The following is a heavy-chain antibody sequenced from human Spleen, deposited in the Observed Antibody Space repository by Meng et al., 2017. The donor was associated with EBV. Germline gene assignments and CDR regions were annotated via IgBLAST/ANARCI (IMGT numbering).Heavy chain of an antibody. CDR1: CDSISSTNW. V-gene: IGHV4-4*02. Sequence: HVQRQESGRGLLKPSGTLSLTCAVSCDSISSTNWWSWVRQSPGKGLEWIGEIYHSGSTNYNPSLKSRVTISVDESKNQFSLKLSSVTAADTAVYYCASGGGVDALGDYWGQGTLVTVSS. J-gene: IGHJ4*02. CDR2: IYHSGST. CDR3: ASGGGVDALGDY. D-gene: IGHD3-16*01.